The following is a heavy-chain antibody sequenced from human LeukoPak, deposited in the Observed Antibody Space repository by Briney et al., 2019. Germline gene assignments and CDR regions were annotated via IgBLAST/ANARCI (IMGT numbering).Heavy chain of an antibody. CDR3: ARDQATVTTPWVDF. D-gene: IGHD4-17*01. J-gene: IGHJ4*02. CDR1: GYTFTGYY. V-gene: IGHV1-2*02. CDR2: INPNSGGT. Sequence: ASVKVSCKAFGYTFTGYYIHWVRQAPGRGLEWMGWINPNSGGTNYAQEFQGRVTMTRDTSTSTAYMDLTRLRSDDTAVYYCARDQATVTTPWVDFWGQGSLVTVSS.